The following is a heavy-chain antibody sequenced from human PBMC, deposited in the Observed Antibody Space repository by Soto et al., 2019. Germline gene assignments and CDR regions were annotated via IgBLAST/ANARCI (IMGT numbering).Heavy chain of an antibody. V-gene: IGHV3-33*01. J-gene: IGHJ4*02. CDR2: IWYDGSNK. CDR1: GFSFSSYG. Sequence: QVQLVESGGGVVQPGRSLRLSCAASGFSFSSYGMHWVRQAPGKGLEWVAVIWYDGSNKYYADSVKGRFTISRDNSKNTLYLQMNSLRAEDMAVYFCARDPSYDCNYSDYWGQGTLVTVSS. D-gene: IGHD5-12*01. CDR3: ARDPSYDCNYSDY.